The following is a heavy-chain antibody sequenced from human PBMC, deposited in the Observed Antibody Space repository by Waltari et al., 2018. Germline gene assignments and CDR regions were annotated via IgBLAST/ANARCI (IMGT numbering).Heavy chain of an antibody. CDR2: ISGSGGST. CDR3: VKGAPYYDFLFDY. J-gene: IGHJ4*02. D-gene: IGHD3-3*01. Sequence: EVQLVESGGGLVQPGGSLRLSCAAAGVTFSSYAMSWVLQAPGKGLEWVSAISGSGGSTYYADSVKGRFTISRDNSKNTLYLQMNSLRAEDTAVYYCVKGAPYYDFLFDYWGQGTLVTVSS. CDR1: GVTFSSYA. V-gene: IGHV3-23*04.